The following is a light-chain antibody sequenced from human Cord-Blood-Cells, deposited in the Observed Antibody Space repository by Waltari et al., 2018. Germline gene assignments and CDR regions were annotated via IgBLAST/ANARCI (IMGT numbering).Light chain of an antibody. J-gene: IGLJ1*01. Sequence: QSALTQPASVSGSPGQSITISCTGTSSDVGSYKLVSWYQQHPGKAPKLMSYEVSKRPSGVSNRFSGSKSGNTASLTISGLQAEDEADYYCCSYAGSSTFYVFGTGTKVTVL. V-gene: IGLV2-23*02. CDR3: CSYAGSSTFYV. CDR2: EVS. CDR1: SSDVGSYKL.